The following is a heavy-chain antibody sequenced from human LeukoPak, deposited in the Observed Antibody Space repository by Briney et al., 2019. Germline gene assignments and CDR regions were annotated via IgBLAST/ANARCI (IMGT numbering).Heavy chain of an antibody. CDR2: ISSSSSYI. Sequence: GGSLRLSCAASGFTFSSYSMSWVRPAPGKGLEWVSSISSSSSYIYYADSVKSRFTISRDNAKNSLYLQMNSLRAEDTAVYYCARVFWKGKDAAMAYDAFDIWGQGTMVTVSS. CDR1: GFTFSSYS. V-gene: IGHV3-21*01. J-gene: IGHJ3*02. D-gene: IGHD5-18*01. CDR3: ARVFWKGKDAAMAYDAFDI.